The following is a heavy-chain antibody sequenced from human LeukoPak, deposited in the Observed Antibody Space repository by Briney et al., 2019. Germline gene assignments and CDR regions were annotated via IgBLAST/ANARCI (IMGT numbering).Heavy chain of an antibody. CDR2: VSYSGST. CDR1: GGSISSISNY. J-gene: IGHJ4*02. CDR3: ARLTPYSGSPLDDY. V-gene: IGHV4-39*01. Sequence: SETLSLTCTVSGGSISSISNYWGWIRQPPGKGLEYIGSVSYSGSTYYNPSLKSRATMAADTSKNHFSLKLSSVTAADTAVYYCARLTPYSGSPLDDYWGQGTLVTVSS. D-gene: IGHD1-26*01.